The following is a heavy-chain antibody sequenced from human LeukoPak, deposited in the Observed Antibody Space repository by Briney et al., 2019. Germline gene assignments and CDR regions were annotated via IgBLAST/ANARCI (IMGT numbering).Heavy chain of an antibody. D-gene: IGHD2-21*02. V-gene: IGHV4-59*11. CDR3: ARDTEKTYCGGDCYSRWFDP. Sequence: PSETLSLTCTVSGGSISSHYWSWIRQPPGKGLEWIGYIYYSGSTNYNPSLKSRVTISVDTSKNQSSLKLSSVTAADTAVYYCARDTEKTYCGGDCYSRWFDPWGQGTLVTVSS. J-gene: IGHJ5*02. CDR1: GGSISSHY. CDR2: IYYSGST.